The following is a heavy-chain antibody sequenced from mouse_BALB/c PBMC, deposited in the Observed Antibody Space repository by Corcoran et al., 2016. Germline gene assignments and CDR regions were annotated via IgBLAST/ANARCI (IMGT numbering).Heavy chain of an antibody. D-gene: IGHD2-1*01. CDR1: GFNIKDTY. J-gene: IGHJ3*01. CDR2: IDPANVNT. CDR3: TREGVSYGNYESWFAY. V-gene: IGHV14-3*02. Sequence: EVQLQQSGAELVKPGASVKLSYTASGFNIKDTYMHWVKQRPEQGLEWIGRIDPANVNTKYDPKFQGKATITADTSSNTAYLQLSSLTSEDTAVYYCTREGVSYGNYESWFAYWGQGTLVTVSA.